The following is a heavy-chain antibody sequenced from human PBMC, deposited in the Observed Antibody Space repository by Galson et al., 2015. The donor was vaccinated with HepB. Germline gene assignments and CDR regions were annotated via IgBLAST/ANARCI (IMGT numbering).Heavy chain of an antibody. CDR3: ARDLWRPTTVTTYYYYGMDV. CDR2: VSSSSSTI. CDR1: GFTFSSYS. J-gene: IGHJ6*02. V-gene: IGHV3-48*02. Sequence: SLRLSCAASGFTFSSYSMNWVRQAPGKGPEWVSYVSSSSSTIYYADSVKGRFTISRDNAKNSLYLQMNSLRDEDTAVYYCARDLWRPTTVTTYYYYGMDVWGQGTTVTVSS. D-gene: IGHD4-17*01.